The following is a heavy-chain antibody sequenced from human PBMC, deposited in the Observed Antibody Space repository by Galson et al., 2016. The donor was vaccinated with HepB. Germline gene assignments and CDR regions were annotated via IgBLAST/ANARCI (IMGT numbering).Heavy chain of an antibody. CDR1: GFTFSSFS. J-gene: IGHJ4*02. V-gene: IGHV3-48*02. CDR3: ARELYDFWSGFYGVFEL. CDR2: INGGRSTT. D-gene: IGHD3/OR15-3a*01. Sequence: SLRLSCAASGFTFSSFSMNWVRQVPGKGPEWISYINGGRSTTYYADSVRGRFTISRDNAKNSLYLQMNSLRDEETAVYYCARELYDFWSGFYGVFELWGRGTLVTVSS.